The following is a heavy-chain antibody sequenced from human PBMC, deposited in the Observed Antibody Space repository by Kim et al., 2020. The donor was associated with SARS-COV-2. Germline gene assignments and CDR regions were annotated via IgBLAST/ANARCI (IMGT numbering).Heavy chain of an antibody. CDR2: T. CDR3: TTGSQQLVLHY. J-gene: IGHJ4*02. Sequence: TDYAAPVKGRFTISRDGSKNTLYLQMNSLKTEDTAVYYCTTGSQQLVLHYWGQGTLVTVSS. D-gene: IGHD6-13*01. V-gene: IGHV3-15*01.